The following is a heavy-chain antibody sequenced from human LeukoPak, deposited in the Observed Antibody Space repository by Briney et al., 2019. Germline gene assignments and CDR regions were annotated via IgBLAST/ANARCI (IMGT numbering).Heavy chain of an antibody. J-gene: IGHJ4*02. CDR3: AKTEKQLVRSERFDY. CDR1: GFTFSSYA. V-gene: IGHV3-23*01. CDR2: ISGSGGST. Sequence: GGSLRLSCAASGFTFSSYAMSWVRQAPGKGLEWVSAISGSGGSTYYADSVKDRFTISRDNSKNTLYLQMNSLRAADTAVYYCAKTEKQLVRSERFDYWGQGTLVTVSS. D-gene: IGHD6-13*01.